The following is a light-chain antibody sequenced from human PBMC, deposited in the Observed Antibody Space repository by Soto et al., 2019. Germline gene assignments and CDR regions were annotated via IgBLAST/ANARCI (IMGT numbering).Light chain of an antibody. CDR3: SSYTGSNSVV. V-gene: IGLV2-8*01. CDR2: EVN. CDR1: SCDVGGYNY. Sequence: QSALTQPPSSSGSPGQSVTISCAGTSCDVGGYNYVSWYQQHPGKAPKLMIYEVNKRPSGVPDRFSGSKSGNTASLTVSGLQTEDEADYYCSSYTGSNSVVFGGGTKLTVL. J-gene: IGLJ2*01.